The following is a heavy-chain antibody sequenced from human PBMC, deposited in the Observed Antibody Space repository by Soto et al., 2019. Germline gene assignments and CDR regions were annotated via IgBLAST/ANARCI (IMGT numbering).Heavy chain of an antibody. D-gene: IGHD4-17*01. J-gene: IGHJ3*02. CDR3: TARLRWGNAFDI. Sequence: EVQLVESGGDLVKPGGSLRLSCAASGFTFSNAWMSWVRQAPGKGLEWVGRVKSKTDGGTTDYAAPVKGRFTISRDDSKITLYLQLNSLKTEDTAVYYCTARLRWGNAFDIWGQGTMVPVSS. CDR1: GFTFSNAW. CDR2: VKSKTDGGTT. V-gene: IGHV3-15*01.